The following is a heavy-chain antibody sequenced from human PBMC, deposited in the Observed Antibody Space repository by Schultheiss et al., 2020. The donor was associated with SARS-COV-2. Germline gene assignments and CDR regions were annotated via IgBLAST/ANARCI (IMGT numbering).Heavy chain of an antibody. D-gene: IGHD5-18*01. V-gene: IGHV4-34*01. J-gene: IGHJ6*03. CDR3: ARLDTRDQGNYYYYMDV. CDR2: VNHRGST. CDR1: GESFSGYY. Sequence: GSLRLSCAVYGESFSGYYWSWIRQPPGKGLEWIGEVNHRGSTNYNPSLKSRVTISVDTSKSQFSLKLTSVTAADTAVYYCARLDTRDQGNYYYYMDVWGKGTTVTVSS.